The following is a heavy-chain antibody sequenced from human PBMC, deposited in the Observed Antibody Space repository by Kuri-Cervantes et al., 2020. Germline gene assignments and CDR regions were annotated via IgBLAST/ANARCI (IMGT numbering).Heavy chain of an antibody. Sequence: SVKVSCKASGGTFSSYTISWVRQAPGQGLEWMGRIIPILGIANYAQKFQGRVTITADKSTSTAYMELSSLRAEDTAVYYCAKASTTVSSLDYWGQGTLVTVSS. CDR1: GGTFSSYT. CDR3: AKASTTVSSLDY. V-gene: IGHV1-69*02. D-gene: IGHD4-17*01. CDR2: IIPILGIA. J-gene: IGHJ4*02.